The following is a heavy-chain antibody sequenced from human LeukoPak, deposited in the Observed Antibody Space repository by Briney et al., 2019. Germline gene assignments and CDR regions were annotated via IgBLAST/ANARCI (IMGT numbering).Heavy chain of an antibody. J-gene: IGHJ5*02. D-gene: IGHD1-14*01. V-gene: IGHV3-74*01. CDR3: AYPET. Sequence: PGGSLRLSCAASGFTFSNYWMHWVRQAPGKGLVWVSRINSDARSTSYADSVKGRFTISRDNAKNTLYLQMNSLRVEDTALYYCAYPETWGQGTLVTVSS. CDR1: GFTFSNYW. CDR2: INSDARST.